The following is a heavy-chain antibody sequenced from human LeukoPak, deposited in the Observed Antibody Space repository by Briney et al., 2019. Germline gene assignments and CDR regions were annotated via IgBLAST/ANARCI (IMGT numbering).Heavy chain of an antibody. Sequence: ASVKVSCKASGYTFTNYNIHWVRQAPGQGLEWMGRINPNSGDTNYAQKFQGRVTMTRDTSITTAYMELSGLRSDDTAVYYCAKSQKGYFDYWGQGTLVTVSS. CDR2: INPNSGDT. CDR1: GYTFTNYN. V-gene: IGHV1-2*06. CDR3: AKSQKGYFDY. J-gene: IGHJ4*02.